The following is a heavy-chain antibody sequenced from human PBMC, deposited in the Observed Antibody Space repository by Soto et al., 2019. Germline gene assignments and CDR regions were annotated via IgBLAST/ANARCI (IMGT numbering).Heavy chain of an antibody. CDR2: ISAYTGNT. CDR3: ARDPENIVVVPAAVGNWFDP. V-gene: IGHV1-18*01. D-gene: IGHD2-2*01. J-gene: IGHJ5*02. Sequence: ASVKVSCKASGYTFTSYGISWVRQAPGQGLEWMGWISAYTGNTNYAQKLQGRVTMTTDTSTSTAYMELRSLRSDDTAVYYCARDPENIVVVPAAVGNWFDPWGQGTLVTVSS. CDR1: GYTFTSYG.